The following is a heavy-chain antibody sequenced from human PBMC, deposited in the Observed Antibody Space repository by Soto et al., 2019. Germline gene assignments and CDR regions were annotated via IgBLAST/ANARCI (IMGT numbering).Heavy chain of an antibody. CDR1: GYSFASHW. CDR3: ARYSGSYWHYLDF. J-gene: IGHJ4*02. D-gene: IGHD1-26*01. CDR2: IYPGDSDT. V-gene: IGHV5-51*01. Sequence: PGESLKISCKVSGYSFASHWIAWVRQMPEKGLEWIGTIYPGDSDTKYSSAFRGHVTISADTSVSTAYLQWRSLEATDRAIYYCARYSGSYWHYLDFWGQGTLVTVSS.